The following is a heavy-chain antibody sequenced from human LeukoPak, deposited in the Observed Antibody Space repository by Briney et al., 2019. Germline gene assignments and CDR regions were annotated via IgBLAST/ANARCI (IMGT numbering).Heavy chain of an antibody. CDR2: IYYSGST. Sequence: SETLSLTCTVSGGSISSYYWSWIRQPPGTGLEWIGYIYYSGSTNYNPSLKSRVTISVDTSKNQFSLKLSSVTAADTAVYYCARATYYYDSSGYYSRGFLAFDIWGQGTMVTVSS. CDR1: GGSISSYY. V-gene: IGHV4-59*01. D-gene: IGHD3-22*01. J-gene: IGHJ3*02. CDR3: ARATYYYDSSGYYSRGFLAFDI.